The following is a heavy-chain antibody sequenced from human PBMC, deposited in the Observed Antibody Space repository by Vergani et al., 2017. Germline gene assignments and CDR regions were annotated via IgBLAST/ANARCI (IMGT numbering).Heavy chain of an antibody. D-gene: IGHD1-26*01. CDR1: GFTFDDYA. CDR2: ISGDGGST. V-gene: IGHV3-43*02. CDR3: AKDRGGSIYYYYGMDV. Sequence: EVQLVESGGGVVQPGGSLRLSCAASGFTFDDYAMHWVRQAPGKGLEWVSLISGDGGSTYYADSVKGRFTISRDNSKNSLYLQMNSLSSEDTALYYCAKDRGGSIYYYYGMDVWGQGTTVTVSS. J-gene: IGHJ6*02.